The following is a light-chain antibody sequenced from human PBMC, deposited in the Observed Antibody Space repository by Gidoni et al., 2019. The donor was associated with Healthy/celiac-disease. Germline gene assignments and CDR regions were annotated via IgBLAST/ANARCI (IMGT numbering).Light chain of an antibody. J-gene: IGKJ2*03. CDR2: DAS. Sequence: EILLTQSPATLSVTPGERATLSCTASQSVSSYLAWYQQKPGQAPRLLIYDASNRATGIPARFSGSGSGTDFTLTISSLEPEDIAVYYCQQCSNWPPEGFXXXTKLEIK. CDR3: QQCSNWPPEG. V-gene: IGKV3-11*01. CDR1: QSVSSY.